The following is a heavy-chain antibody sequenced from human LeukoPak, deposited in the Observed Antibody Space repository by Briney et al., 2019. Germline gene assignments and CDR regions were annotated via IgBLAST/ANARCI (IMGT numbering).Heavy chain of an antibody. CDR3: ARVLAAAQFYYYYYMDV. CDR1: GYSFTSYW. CDR2: IYPGDSDT. V-gene: IGHV5-51*01. J-gene: IGHJ6*03. D-gene: IGHD6-13*01. Sequence: GESLQISCKGSGYSFTSYWIGWVRQMPGKGLEWMGIIYPGDSDTRYSPSFQGQVTISADKSISTAYLQWSSLKASDTAMYYCARVLAAAQFYYYYYMDVWGKGTTVTVSS.